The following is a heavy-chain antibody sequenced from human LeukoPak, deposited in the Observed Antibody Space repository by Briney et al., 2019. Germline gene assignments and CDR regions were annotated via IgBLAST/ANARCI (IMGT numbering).Heavy chain of an antibody. V-gene: IGHV4-59*01. CDR1: GXSISSYX. D-gene: IGHD2-15*01. J-gene: IGHJ4*02. CDR2: IYYSGST. Sequence: PSETLSLTCXVSGXSISSYXXSWIRQPPGKGLEWIGYIYYSGSTNYNPSLKSRVTISVDTSKNQFSLKLSSVTAADTAVYYCAREDCRGGACSLGIDSWGQGTLVTVSS. CDR3: AREDCRGGACSLGIDS.